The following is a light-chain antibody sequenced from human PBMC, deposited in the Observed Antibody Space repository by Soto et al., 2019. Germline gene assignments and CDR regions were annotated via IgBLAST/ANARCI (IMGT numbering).Light chain of an antibody. J-gene: IGKJ1*01. CDR2: VAS. V-gene: IGKV3-20*01. CDR3: QQYGSSPT. Sequence: VFTQSPGTLSLSPEETATLYCRASQSVAANYLAWYQQKRGQAPRLLIYVASIRATGIPDRFSGSGSGTDFTLTISRLEPEDFAVYYCQQYGSSPTLGQGTKVDI. CDR1: QSVAANY.